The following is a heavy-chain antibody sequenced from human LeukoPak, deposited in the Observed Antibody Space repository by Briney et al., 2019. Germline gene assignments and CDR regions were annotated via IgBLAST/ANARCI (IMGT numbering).Heavy chain of an antibody. D-gene: IGHD1-14*01. CDR2: VFHSGNT. V-gene: IGHV4-59*01. J-gene: IGHJ4*02. CDR1: GGSISSYY. Sequence: KSSETLSLTCSVSGGSISSYYRFWIRQPPGKGLEWIGSVFHSGNTNYNPSLKSRVTISVDTSKNQFSLKLSSVTAAATAVYYCASSDIVTGTTYFFDYWGQGTLITVSS. CDR3: ASSDIVTGTTYFFDY.